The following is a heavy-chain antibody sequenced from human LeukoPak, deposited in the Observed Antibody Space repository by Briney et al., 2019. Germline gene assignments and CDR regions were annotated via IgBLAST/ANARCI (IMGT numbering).Heavy chain of an antibody. D-gene: IGHD2-8*01. CDR1: GFIFSDYH. V-gene: IGHV3-11*01. CDR2: ISSSGTTM. J-gene: IGHJ4*02. Sequence: PGGSLRLSCAASGFIFSDYHMDWLRQATGKGLEWVSHISSSGTTMYYADSVKGRFTISRDNSKNSLYLQMNSLRDEDTAVYYCVRATAVYYFDYWGQGTPVTVSS. CDR3: VRATAVYYFDY.